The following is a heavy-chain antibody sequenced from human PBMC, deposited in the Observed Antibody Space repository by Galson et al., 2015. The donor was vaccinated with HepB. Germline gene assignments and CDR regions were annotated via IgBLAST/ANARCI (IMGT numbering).Heavy chain of an antibody. J-gene: IGHJ5*02. D-gene: IGHD3-10*01. CDR3: ARDLGFGELLYYRGWFDP. V-gene: IGHV3-21*01. CDR2: ISSSSSYI. CDR1: GFTFSSYS. Sequence: SLRLSCAASGFTFSSYSMNWVRQAPGKGLEWVSSISSSSSYIYYADSVKGRFTISRDNAKNSLYLHMNSLRAEDTAVYYCARDLGFGELLYYRGWFDPWGQGTLVTVSS.